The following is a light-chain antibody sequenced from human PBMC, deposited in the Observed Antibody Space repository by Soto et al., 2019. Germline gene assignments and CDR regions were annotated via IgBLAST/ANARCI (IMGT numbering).Light chain of an antibody. V-gene: IGKV2-28*01. J-gene: IGKJ5*01. CDR3: MRRQQPPVT. CDR2: WGS. Sequence: IVMTPSPLSLPVTPGEPASISCRSRQSLLHSSGNNYLGWYVQKPGQSRQLLISWGSSRAYVGPYRVRGSGTGTYFTLKINRVEAEDLAMYTCMRRQQPPVTFGQGTRLEIK. CDR1: QSLLHSSGNNY.